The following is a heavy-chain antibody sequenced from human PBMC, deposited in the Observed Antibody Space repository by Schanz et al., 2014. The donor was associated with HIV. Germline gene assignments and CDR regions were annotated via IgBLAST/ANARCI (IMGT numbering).Heavy chain of an antibody. J-gene: IGHJ2*01. V-gene: IGHV3-23*01. CDR3: AREEVSMIEVVSPWCFDI. Sequence: VQLLESGGGLEQPGGSLRLSCAASGFNFNNYAMTWVRQAPGKGLEWVSGITGSGVSTYYADSVKGRFTISRDNSKNTLNLQMKSLRVEDTAVYYCAREEVSMIEVVSPWCFDIWGRGTLVTVSS. CDR1: GFNFNNYA. CDR2: ITGSGVST. D-gene: IGHD3-22*01.